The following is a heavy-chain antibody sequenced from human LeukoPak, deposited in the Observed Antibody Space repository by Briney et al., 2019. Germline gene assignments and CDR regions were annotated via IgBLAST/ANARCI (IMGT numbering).Heavy chain of an antibody. D-gene: IGHD2/OR15-2a*01. CDR2: ITSSDSST. J-gene: IGHJ6*03. V-gene: IGHV3-21*01. CDR3: ARAYPLSRVDLLDYYYYIDV. CDR1: GFPFSSSS. Sequence: SGGSLRLSCAASGFPFSSSSMNWVRQAPGKGLQWISSITSSDSSTLYAESVRGRITISRDNAKNSLYLQIDSLRAEDTAVYYCARAYPLSRVDLLDYYYYIDVWGKGTTVTVSS.